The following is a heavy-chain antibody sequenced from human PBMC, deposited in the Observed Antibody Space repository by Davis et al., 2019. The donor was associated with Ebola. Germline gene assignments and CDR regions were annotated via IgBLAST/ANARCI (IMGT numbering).Heavy chain of an antibody. V-gene: IGHV3-30*04. Sequence: GGSLRLSCAASGFTFSSYAMHWVRQAPGKGLEWVAVISYDGSNKYYADSVKGRFTISRDNSKNTLYLQMSSLRAEDTAVYYCARDRIAVAGIDWGQGTLVTVSS. CDR1: GFTFSSYA. D-gene: IGHD6-19*01. CDR2: ISYDGSNK. CDR3: ARDRIAVAGID. J-gene: IGHJ4*02.